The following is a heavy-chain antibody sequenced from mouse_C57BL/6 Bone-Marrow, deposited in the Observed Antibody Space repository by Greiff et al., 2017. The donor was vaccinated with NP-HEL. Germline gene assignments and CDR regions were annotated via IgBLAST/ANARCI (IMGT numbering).Heavy chain of an antibody. V-gene: IGHV5-17*01. CDR1: GFTFSDYG. CDR3: ARDGLWLRRFAY. D-gene: IGHD2-2*01. Sequence: EVKLMESGGGLVKPGGSLKLSCAASGFTFSDYGMHWVRQAPEKGLEWVAYISSGSSTIYYADTVKGRFTISRDNAKNTLFLQMTSLRSEDTAMYYCARDGLWLRRFAYWGQGTLVTVSA. J-gene: IGHJ3*01. CDR2: ISSGSSTI.